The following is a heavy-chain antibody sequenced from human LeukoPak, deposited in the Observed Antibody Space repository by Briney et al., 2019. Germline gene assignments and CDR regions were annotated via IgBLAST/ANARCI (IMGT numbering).Heavy chain of an antibody. J-gene: IGHJ4*02. CDR3: ARDKSGSSIALFGY. CDR2: ISAYNGNT. Sequence: GASVKVSCKASGYTFTSYGISWVRQAPGQGLEWMGWISAYNGNTNYAQKLQGRVAMTTDTSTSTAYMELRSLRSDDTAVYYCARDKSGSSIALFGYWGQGPLVTVSS. D-gene: IGHD1-26*01. CDR1: GYTFTSYG. V-gene: IGHV1-18*01.